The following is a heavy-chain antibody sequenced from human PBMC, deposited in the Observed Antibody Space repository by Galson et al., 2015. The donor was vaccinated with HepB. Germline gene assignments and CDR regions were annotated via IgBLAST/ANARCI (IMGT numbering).Heavy chain of an antibody. J-gene: IGHJ5*02. CDR2: INPSGGST. CDR1: GYTFTSYY. CDR3: ARDRSGGVLLWFGELSGWFDP. Sequence: SVKVSCKASGYTFTSYYMHWVRQAPGQGLEWMGIINPSGGSTSYAQKFQGRVTMTRDTSTSTVYMELSSLRSEDTAVYYCARDRSGGVLLWFGELSGWFDPWGQGTLVTVSS. V-gene: IGHV1-46*01. D-gene: IGHD3-10*01.